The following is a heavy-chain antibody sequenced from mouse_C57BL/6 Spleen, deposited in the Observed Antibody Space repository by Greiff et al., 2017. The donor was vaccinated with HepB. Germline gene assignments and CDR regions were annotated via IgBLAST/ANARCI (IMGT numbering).Heavy chain of an antibody. V-gene: IGHV1-18*01. D-gene: IGHD1-1*01. J-gene: IGHJ4*01. CDR2: INPNNGGT. CDR1: GYTFTDYN. CDR3: ARPTVVATRGWPYAMDY. Sequence: VQLQQSGPELVKPGASVKIPCKASGYTFTDYNMDWVKQSHGKSLEWIGDINPNNGGTIYNQKFKGKATLTVDKSSSTAYMELRSLTSEDTAVYYCARPTVVATRGWPYAMDYWGQGTSVTVSS.